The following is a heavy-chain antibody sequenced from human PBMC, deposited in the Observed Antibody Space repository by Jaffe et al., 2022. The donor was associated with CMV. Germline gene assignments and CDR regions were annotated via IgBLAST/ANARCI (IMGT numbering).Heavy chain of an antibody. Sequence: QVQLQESGPGLVKPSETLSLTCTVSGGSINNYHWSWIRQPPGKGLEWIGYIYYNGSTSYNPSLKSRVTISVDTSRNQFSLSLNSVTAADTAVYYCARDRPDYGDYVGFDIWGQGTMVSVSS. CDR3: ARDRPDYGDYVGFDI. CDR1: GGSINNYH. V-gene: IGHV4-59*01. D-gene: IGHD4-17*01. CDR2: IYYNGST. J-gene: IGHJ3*02.